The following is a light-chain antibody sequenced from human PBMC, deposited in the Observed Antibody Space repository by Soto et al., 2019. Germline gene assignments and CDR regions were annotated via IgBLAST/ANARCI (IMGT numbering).Light chain of an antibody. Sequence: QSALTQPRSVSGSPGQSVTVSCTGTSSDIGGYNYVSWFQHHPGKAPKLMIYEVSNRPSGVSNRFSGSKSGNTASLTISGLQAEDEAEYYCSSYTSSSTDVFGTGTKVTVL. CDR2: EVS. CDR3: SSYTSSSTDV. V-gene: IGLV2-14*01. CDR1: SSDIGGYNY. J-gene: IGLJ1*01.